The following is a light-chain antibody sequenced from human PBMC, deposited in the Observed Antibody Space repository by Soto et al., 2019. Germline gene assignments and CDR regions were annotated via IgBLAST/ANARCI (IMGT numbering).Light chain of an antibody. CDR2: DVT. V-gene: IGLV2-11*01. CDR1: SSDVGGYNY. Sequence: HSVLTQPRSVSGSPGQSVTISCAGSSSDVGGYNYVSWYQQQPVKAPKLLIYDVTIRTSGLSARFSGSKSGNTASLTISGLQAEDEADYYCSSYTTTNTYVFGTGTKVTVL. J-gene: IGLJ1*01. CDR3: SSYTTTNTYV.